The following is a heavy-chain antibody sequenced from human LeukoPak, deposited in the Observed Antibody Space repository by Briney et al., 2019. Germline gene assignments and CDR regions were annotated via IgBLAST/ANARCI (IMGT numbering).Heavy chain of an antibody. CDR1: GGSFSGYY. CDR2: INHSGST. D-gene: IGHD1-26*01. CDR3: ARHISGSFPN. J-gene: IGHJ4*02. V-gene: IGHV4-34*01. Sequence: PSETLSLTCAVYGGSFSGYYWSWIRQPPGKGLEWIGEINHSGSTNYNPSLKSRVTISVDTSKNQFYLKLSSVTAADTAVYYCARHISGSFPNWGQGTLVTVSP.